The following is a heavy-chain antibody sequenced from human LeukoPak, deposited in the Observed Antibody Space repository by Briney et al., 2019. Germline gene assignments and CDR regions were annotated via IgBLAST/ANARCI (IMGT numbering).Heavy chain of an antibody. Sequence: GGSLRLSCAASGFTFSSYSMNWVRQAPGKGLEWVSSISSSSSYIYYADSVKGRFTISRDNAKNSLYLQMKSLRAEDTAVYYCARNEMVAARYYYYGMDVWGQGNTVTVSS. CDR3: ARNEMVAARYYYYGMDV. V-gene: IGHV3-21*01. CDR1: GFTFSSYS. J-gene: IGHJ6*02. D-gene: IGHD2-15*01. CDR2: ISSSSSYI.